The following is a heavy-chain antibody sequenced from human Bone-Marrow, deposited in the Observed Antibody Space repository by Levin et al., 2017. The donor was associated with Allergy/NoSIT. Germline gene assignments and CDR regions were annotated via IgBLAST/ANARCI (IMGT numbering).Heavy chain of an antibody. J-gene: IGHJ6*04. V-gene: IGHV3-11*01. CDR3: VREGRQLATPYDGMDV. D-gene: IGHD6-6*01. CDR1: GFTLSDYY. Sequence: GGSLRLSCAASGFTLSDYYMNWIRQAPGKGLEWVSLISSTGKTTYYGDSVRGRFTVSRDSTENSLYLQMNNLRHEDTAIYYCVREGRQLATPYDGMDVRGKGTTVNVSS. CDR2: ISSTGKTT.